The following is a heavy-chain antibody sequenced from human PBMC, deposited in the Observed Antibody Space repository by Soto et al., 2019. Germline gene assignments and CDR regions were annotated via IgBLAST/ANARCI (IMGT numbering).Heavy chain of an antibody. J-gene: IGHJ6*02. CDR1: GFTLDYYT. D-gene: IGHD3-9*01. CDR2: ISWGGSST. CDR3: AKGGPIDYDILPGYAYYYSCMDV. Sequence: VGSLRLSCAASGFTLDYYTMNWVRQAPGKGLEWVSLISWGGSSTYYADSVEGRFTISRDNDKNSLYLQMNGLRDEDTALYYCAKGGPIDYDILPGYAYYYSCMDVWGQGTTVTVSS. V-gene: IGHV3-43*01.